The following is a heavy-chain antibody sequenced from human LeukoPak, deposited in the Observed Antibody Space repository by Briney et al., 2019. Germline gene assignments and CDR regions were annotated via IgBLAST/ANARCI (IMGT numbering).Heavy chain of an antibody. CDR3: XXSEVTRGGDH. J-gene: IGHJ4*02. Sequence: PGGSLRLSCAASGFIFSSYTINWVRQAPGKGLEWVANIRHDGSEKYYVDSVKGRFTTSRDNARGSLFLQMNSLRAEDTAMYYCXXSEVTRGGDHWGQGTLVTVSS. V-gene: IGHV3-7*01. CDR2: IRHDGSEK. CDR1: GFIFSSYT. D-gene: IGHD4-11*01.